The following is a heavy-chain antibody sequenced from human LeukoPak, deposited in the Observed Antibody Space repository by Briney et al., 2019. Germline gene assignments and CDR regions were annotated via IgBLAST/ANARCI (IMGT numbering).Heavy chain of an antibody. V-gene: IGHV1-2*02. CDR1: GYTFTGSY. D-gene: IGHD5-24*01. Sequence: ASVKVSCKASGYTFTGSYIHWVRQAPGQGLEWMGWINPNSGVTNYGQKFQGRVAMTRDTSISTAYVELSRLRSDNTAVYFCARGLLATTKSGHWGQGTLVTVSS. CDR2: INPNSGVT. J-gene: IGHJ4*02. CDR3: ARGLLATTKSGH.